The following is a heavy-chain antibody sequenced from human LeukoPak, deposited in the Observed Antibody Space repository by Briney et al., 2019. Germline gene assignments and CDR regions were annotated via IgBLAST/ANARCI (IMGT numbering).Heavy chain of an antibody. CDR2: IKQDGSEK. V-gene: IGHV3-7*01. D-gene: IGHD6-13*01. J-gene: IGHJ4*02. Sequence: PGGSLRLSCAASGFTFSSYWMSWVRQAPGKGLEWVANIKQDGSEKYYVDSVKGRFTISRDNAKNSLYLQMNSLRAEDTAVYYCAREGTHSSSWYEGPDYWGQGTLVTVSS. CDR3: AREGTHSSSWYEGPDY. CDR1: GFTFSSYW.